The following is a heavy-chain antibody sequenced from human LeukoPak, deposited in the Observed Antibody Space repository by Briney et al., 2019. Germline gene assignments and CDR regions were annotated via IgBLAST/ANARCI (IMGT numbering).Heavy chain of an antibody. CDR2: INPNSGGT. Sequence: GASVKVSCRASGYTFTGYYMHWVRQAPGQGLEWMGWINPNSGGTNYGQKFQGWVTMTRDTSISTAYMELRSLRSDDTAVYYCARDKIAAAGDYWGQGTLVTVSS. D-gene: IGHD6-13*01. CDR3: ARDKIAAAGDY. CDR1: GYTFTGYY. V-gene: IGHV1-2*04. J-gene: IGHJ4*02.